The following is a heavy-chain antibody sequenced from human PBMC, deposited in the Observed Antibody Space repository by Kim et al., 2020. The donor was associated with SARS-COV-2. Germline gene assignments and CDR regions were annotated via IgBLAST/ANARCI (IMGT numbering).Heavy chain of an antibody. CDR3: AKDYSSGYRPYYYFDY. J-gene: IGHJ4*02. CDR2: ISWNSGSI. Sequence: GGSLRLSCAASGFTFDDYAMHWVRQAPGKGLEWVSGISWNSGSIGYADSVKGRFTISRDNAKNSLYLQMNSLRAEDTALYYCAKDYSSGYRPYYYFDYWGRGTLVTVSS. CDR1: GFTFDDYA. D-gene: IGHD3-22*01. V-gene: IGHV3-9*01.